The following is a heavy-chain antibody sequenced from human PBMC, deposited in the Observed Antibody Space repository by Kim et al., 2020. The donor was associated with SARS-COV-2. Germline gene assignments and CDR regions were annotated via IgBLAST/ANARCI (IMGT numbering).Heavy chain of an antibody. CDR3: AGLSRYSRNGLFDY. Sequence: VYAVNGRFTSPRDNAKNSLYLQMNSLRAEDTAVYYCAGLSRYSRNGLFDYWGQGTLVTVSS. V-gene: IGHV3-7*01. J-gene: IGHJ4*02. D-gene: IGHD6-13*01.